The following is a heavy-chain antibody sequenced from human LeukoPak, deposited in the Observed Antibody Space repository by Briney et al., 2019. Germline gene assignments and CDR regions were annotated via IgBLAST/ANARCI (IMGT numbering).Heavy chain of an antibody. D-gene: IGHD3-16*02. CDR1: GFTFSSYA. CDR3: AKGDYDYVWGSYRLFDY. J-gene: IGHJ4*02. CDR2: ISGSGGST. V-gene: IGHV3-23*01. Sequence: GGSLRLSCAASGFTFSSYAMSWVRQAPGKGLEWVSAISGSGGSTYYADSVKGRFTISRDNSKNTLYLQINSLRAEDTAVYYCAKGDYDYVWGSYRLFDYWGQGTLVTVSS.